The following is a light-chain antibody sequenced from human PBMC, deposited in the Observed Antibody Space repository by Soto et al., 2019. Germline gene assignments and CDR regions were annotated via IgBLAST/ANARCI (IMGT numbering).Light chain of an antibody. CDR3: QQYGSSLRT. Sequence: DIQMTQSPSSVSAPVGDRVTITCRASQGVGSWLAWYQQKPGKAPNLLIFAASSLQSGVPSRFSGSGSGTDFTLTISRLEPEDFAVYYCQQYGSSLRTFGQGTKVEIK. V-gene: IGKV1-12*01. CDR1: QGVGSW. CDR2: AAS. J-gene: IGKJ1*01.